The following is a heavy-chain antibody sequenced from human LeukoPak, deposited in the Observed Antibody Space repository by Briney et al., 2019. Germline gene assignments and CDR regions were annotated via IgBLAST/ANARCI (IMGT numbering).Heavy chain of an antibody. V-gene: IGHV3-23*01. D-gene: IGHD3-10*01. CDR2: ISGSGGST. CDR3: AARSRYGSGSYYYYMDV. CDR1: GFTFNYYA. Sequence: GGSLRLSCAASGFTFNYYAMSWVRQAPGKGLEWVSAISGSGGSTYYADSVKGRFTISRDNSKNTLYLQMNSLRAEDTAVYYCAARSRYGSGSYYYYMDVWGKGTTVTVSS. J-gene: IGHJ6*03.